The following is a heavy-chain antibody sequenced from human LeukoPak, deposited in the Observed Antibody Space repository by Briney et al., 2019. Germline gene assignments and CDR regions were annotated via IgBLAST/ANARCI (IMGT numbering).Heavy chain of an antibody. D-gene: IGHD3-16*02. J-gene: IGHJ4*02. Sequence: SETLSLTCTVSGRSISSSGYYWGWIRQPPGKGGEWFGSIYYSGSTHYHPPLKTRVTIPVDTYKNQCSLKLRSLTAADQAVYYCAREYESIVHWGQGTLVTVSS. V-gene: IGHV4-39*07. CDR1: GRSISSSGYY. CDR3: AREYESIVH. CDR2: IYYSGST.